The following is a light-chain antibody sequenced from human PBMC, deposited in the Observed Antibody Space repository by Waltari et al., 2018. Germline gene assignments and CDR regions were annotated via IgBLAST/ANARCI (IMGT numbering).Light chain of an antibody. CDR2: DVS. CDR3: SSHTSNNVVV. J-gene: IGLJ2*01. V-gene: IGLV2-14*01. CDR1: SSDVGSYDY. Sequence: SALTQPASVSGSPGQSITIPCTGTSSDVGSYDYVSWYQQHPGKAPKVMIYDVSNRPSGVSNRFSGSKSGNTASLTISGLQAEDEADYYCSSHTSNNVVVFGGGTKLTVL.